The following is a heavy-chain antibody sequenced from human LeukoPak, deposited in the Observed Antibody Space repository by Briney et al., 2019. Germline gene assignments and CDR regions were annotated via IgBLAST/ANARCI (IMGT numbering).Heavy chain of an antibody. CDR2: IYYSGST. D-gene: IGHD2-21*02. Sequence: SETLSLTCTVSGGSVSSGDHYWSWIRQPPGKGLEWIGYIYYSGSTNYNPSLKSRVTISVDTSKNQFSLRLSSVTAADTAVYYCARDQCGGDCYYFDYWGQGNLVTVSS. CDR1: GGSVSSGDHY. CDR3: ARDQCGGDCYYFDY. V-gene: IGHV4-61*08. J-gene: IGHJ4*02.